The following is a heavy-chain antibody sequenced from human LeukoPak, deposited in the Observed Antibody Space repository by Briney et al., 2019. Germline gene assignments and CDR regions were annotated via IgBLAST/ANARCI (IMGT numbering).Heavy chain of an antibody. CDR2: INTNTGNP. J-gene: IGHJ6*03. V-gene: IGHV7-4-1*02. Sequence: ASVKVSCKASGYTFTSYAMNWVRQAPGQGLEWMGWINTNTGNPTYAQGSTGRFVFSLDTSVSTAYLQISSLKAEDTAVYYCAREGGFSGYAPRRYYYYYMDVWGKGTTVTVSS. CDR1: GYTFTSYA. CDR3: AREGGFSGYAPRRYYYYYMDV. D-gene: IGHD5-12*01.